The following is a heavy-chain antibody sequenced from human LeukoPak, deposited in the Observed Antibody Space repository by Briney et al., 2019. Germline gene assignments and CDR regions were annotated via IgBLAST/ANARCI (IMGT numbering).Heavy chain of an antibody. D-gene: IGHD6-13*01. CDR2: IRSSSTDI. CDR1: GFTFSSYS. Sequence: GGSPRLSCAASGFTFSSYSMNWGRQAPGKGLEWVSSIRSSSTDIYYADSVKGRFTISRDDAKNSLYLQMNSLRAEDTAVYYCARARSSLPLNWFDPWGQGTLVIVSS. V-gene: IGHV3-21*04. J-gene: IGHJ5*02. CDR3: ARARSSLPLNWFDP.